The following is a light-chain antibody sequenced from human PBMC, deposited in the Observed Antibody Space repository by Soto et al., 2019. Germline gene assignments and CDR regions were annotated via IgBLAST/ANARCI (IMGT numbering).Light chain of an antibody. J-gene: IGLJ1*01. V-gene: IGLV1-47*01. CDR2: RNN. CDR1: SSDIGTSY. CDR3: AGWDDSLSGFYV. Sequence: QSVLTQPPSVSGTPGQWITISCSGSSSDIGTSYVYWYQQLPGAAPKLLIYRNNQRPSGVPDRFSGSKSGTSASLAISGLRSEDEAEYHCAGWDDSLSGFYVFRTGTKVTVL.